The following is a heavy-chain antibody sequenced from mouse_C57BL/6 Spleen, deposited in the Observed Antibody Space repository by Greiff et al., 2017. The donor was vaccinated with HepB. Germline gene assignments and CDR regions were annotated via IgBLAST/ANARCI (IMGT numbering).Heavy chain of an antibody. J-gene: IGHJ2*01. Sequence: VQLQQPGAELVRPGSSVKLSCKASGYTFTSYWMHWVKQRPIQGLEWIGNIDPSDSETHYSQKFKDKATLTVDKSSSTAYMQLSSLTSEDSAVYYCAREAYGSSPYYFDYWGQGTTLTVSS. CDR1: GYTFTSYW. D-gene: IGHD1-1*01. CDR2: IDPSDSET. CDR3: AREAYGSSPYYFDY. V-gene: IGHV1-52*01.